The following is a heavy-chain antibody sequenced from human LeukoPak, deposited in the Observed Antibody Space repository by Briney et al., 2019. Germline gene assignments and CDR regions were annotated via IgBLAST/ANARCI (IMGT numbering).Heavy chain of an antibody. CDR3: ARDKGGLGRGYYYMDV. D-gene: IGHD3/OR15-3a*01. Sequence: SETLSLTCTVSGGSISSGSYYWSWIRQPAGKGLEWIGRIYTSGSTNYNPSLKSRVTISVDTSKNQFSLKLSSVTAADTAVYYCARDKGGLGRGYYYMDVWGKGTTVTVSS. CDR1: GGSISSGSYY. V-gene: IGHV4-61*02. J-gene: IGHJ6*03. CDR2: IYTSGST.